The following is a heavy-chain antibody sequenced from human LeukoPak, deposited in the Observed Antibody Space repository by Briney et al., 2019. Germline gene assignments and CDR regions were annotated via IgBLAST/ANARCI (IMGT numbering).Heavy chain of an antibody. J-gene: IGHJ4*02. D-gene: IGHD3-22*01. CDR1: DYTFTNYG. CDR3: ARDYYDSSGYYYVFAY. Sequence: ASVKVSCKASDYTFTNYGIGRVRQAPGQGLEWMGWISAYNGNTNQAQKLQGRVTMTTDTSTRTAYMELRSLRSDDTAVYYCARDYYDSSGYYYVFAYWGQGTLVTVSS. V-gene: IGHV1-18*01. CDR2: ISAYNGNT.